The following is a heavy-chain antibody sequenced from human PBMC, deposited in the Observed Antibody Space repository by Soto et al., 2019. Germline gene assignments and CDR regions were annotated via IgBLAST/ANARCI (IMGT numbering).Heavy chain of an antibody. CDR2: INGGNHDT. Sequence: ASVKVSCKASGYTFTSYSIHWVRQAPGQSLEWMGLINGGNHDTKFAQKFQGRVAITRDTSASTDYMELTNLRSEDTAVYYCARGDGPGSYLIDYWGQGALVTVSS. J-gene: IGHJ4*02. CDR1: GYTFTSYS. V-gene: IGHV1-3*01. CDR3: ARGDGPGSYLIDY. D-gene: IGHD3-10*01.